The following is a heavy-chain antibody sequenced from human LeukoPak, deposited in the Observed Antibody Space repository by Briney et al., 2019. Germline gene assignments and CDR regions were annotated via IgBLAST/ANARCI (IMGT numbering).Heavy chain of an antibody. CDR3: AHAPTRHWKGGVDH. V-gene: IGHV2-5*02. D-gene: IGHD2-8*02. Sequence: SGPTLAKPTQTLTLTCTFSGFSLSTSGVGVGWIRQPPGKALEWLALIYWDDDKRYSPSLKSRLTITKDTSKNQVVLTMTNMDPVDTATYYCAHAPTRHWKGGVDHWGQGTLVTVSS. J-gene: IGHJ4*02. CDR2: IYWDDDK. CDR1: GFSLSTSGVG.